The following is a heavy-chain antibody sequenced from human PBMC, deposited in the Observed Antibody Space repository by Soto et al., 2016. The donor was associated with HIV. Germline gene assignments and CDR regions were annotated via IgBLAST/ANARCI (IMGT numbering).Heavy chain of an antibody. Sequence: EVQLVESGGGLVRPGGSLRLSCAASGFTFSNAWMTWVRQAPGEGLEWVGRIKTKTDDGTTDYAAPVKGRFTISRDDSKNTLYLQMNSLKTEDTAVYYCTTGTDRGLTYYYYYGMDVWGQGTSVTVSS. J-gene: IGHJ6*02. CDR3: TTGTDRGLTYYYYYGMDV. CDR1: GFTFSNAW. V-gene: IGHV3-15*01. D-gene: IGHD2-21*02. CDR2: IKTKTDDGTT.